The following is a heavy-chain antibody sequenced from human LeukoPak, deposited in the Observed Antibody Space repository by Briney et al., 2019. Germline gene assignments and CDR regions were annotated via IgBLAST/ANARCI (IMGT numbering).Heavy chain of an antibody. CDR3: ARDPGYNYGFDY. CDR1: GFPVSDNY. J-gene: IGHJ4*02. Sequence: GGSLRLSCAASGFPVSDNYMSWVRQAPGKGLEWVSIIYSDGTTYYADSVKGRFTISRDNSKNSLYLQMNSLRAGDTAVYYCARDPGYNYGFDYWGQGTLVTVSS. V-gene: IGHV3-66*01. D-gene: IGHD5-18*01. CDR2: IYSDGTT.